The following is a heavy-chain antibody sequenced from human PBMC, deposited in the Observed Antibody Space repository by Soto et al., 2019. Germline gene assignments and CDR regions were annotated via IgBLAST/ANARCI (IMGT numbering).Heavy chain of an antibody. CDR2: IIPLFGTE. CDR3: ATGSFTSTGGRIGYHYNAMDV. V-gene: IGHV1-69*06. Sequence: SVKVSCKASGGSFSTYAINWLRQAPGQGLGWMGGIIPLFGTENYAQNFQDRFTFTADKSTTTAYMEVRRLRSEDTAVYYCATGSFTSTGGRIGYHYNAMDVWGQGTTVTVSS. CDR1: GGSFSTYA. D-gene: IGHD1-1*01. J-gene: IGHJ6*02.